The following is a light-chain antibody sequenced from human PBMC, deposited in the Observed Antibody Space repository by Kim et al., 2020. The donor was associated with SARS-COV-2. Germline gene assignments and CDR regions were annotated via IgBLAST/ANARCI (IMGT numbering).Light chain of an antibody. CDR2: AAS. CDR3: QQSYSTPLT. Sequence: DIQMTQSPSSLSASVGGRVTITCRASQTISNYLNWYQQKPGKAPKLLIYAASSLQSGVPSRFSGSGSGTDFTLTISSLQPEDFASYYCQQSYSTPLTFGGGTKVDIK. J-gene: IGKJ4*01. CDR1: QTISNY. V-gene: IGKV1-39*01.